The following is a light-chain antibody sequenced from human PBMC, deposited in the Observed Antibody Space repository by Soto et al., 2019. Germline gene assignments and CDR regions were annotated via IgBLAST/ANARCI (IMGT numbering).Light chain of an antibody. CDR1: SYNIGAGYD. J-gene: IGLJ7*01. CDR2: GNS. CDR3: QSYDSSLSGAV. Sequence: QSVLTQPPSVSGAPGQRVNLSCTGSSYNIGAGYDVHWYQQLPGTAPKLLIYGNSNRPSGVPDRFSGSKSGTSASLAITGLQAEDEPDYYCQSYDSSLSGAVFGGGTQLTVL. V-gene: IGLV1-40*01.